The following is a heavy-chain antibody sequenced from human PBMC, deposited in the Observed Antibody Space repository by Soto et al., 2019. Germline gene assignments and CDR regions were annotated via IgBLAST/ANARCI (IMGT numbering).Heavy chain of an antibody. J-gene: IGHJ4*02. Sequence: GASVKVSCKASGYSFANYTIHWVRQAPGQGLEWMGWLNPDTASTKFSPKFQGRVIITRDKSANTAFVQLTSLTSEDTALYYCARGGGYYGSGAYYRGYFDHWGLGTLVTVSS. CDR2: LNPDTAST. D-gene: IGHD3-10*01. V-gene: IGHV1-3*01. CDR1: GYSFANYT. CDR3: ARGGGYYGSGAYYRGYFDH.